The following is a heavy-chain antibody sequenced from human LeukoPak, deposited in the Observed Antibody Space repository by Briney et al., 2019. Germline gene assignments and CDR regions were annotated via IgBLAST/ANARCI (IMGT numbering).Heavy chain of an antibody. J-gene: IGHJ6*02. Sequence: GGSLRLSCAASGLTFSKSWMSWVGQAPGQGLEWVAAIKEDGSEKDYVDSVKGRFTISRDNAKNSLYLQMNSLRAEDTAVYYCATYTNWVAGDVWGQGTSVSVSS. CDR1: GLTFSKSW. CDR2: IKEDGSEK. V-gene: IGHV3-7*01. CDR3: ATYTNWVAGDV. D-gene: IGHD1-1*01.